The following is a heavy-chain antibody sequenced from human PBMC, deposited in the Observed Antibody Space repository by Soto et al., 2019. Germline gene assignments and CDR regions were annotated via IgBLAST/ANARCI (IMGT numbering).Heavy chain of an antibody. Sequence: EVQLLESGGDLVQPGGALRLSCAASGFNVGAFAVNWVRQAPGKGLECVSGLSVSDAFIYYADSVRGRFSISRDASENILYLHMNSLRVDDTALYYCTRETVAGITGLDYWGPGTLVTVSS. CDR1: GFNVGAFA. D-gene: IGHD1-20*01. CDR3: TRETVAGITGLDY. CDR2: LSVSDAFI. J-gene: IGHJ4*02. V-gene: IGHV3-23*01.